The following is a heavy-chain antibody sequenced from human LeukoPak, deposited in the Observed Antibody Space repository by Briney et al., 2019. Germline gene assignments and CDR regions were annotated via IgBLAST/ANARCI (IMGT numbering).Heavy chain of an antibody. J-gene: IGHJ4*02. V-gene: IGHV4-34*01. CDR1: GGSFSGYY. CDR3: ASYSSSWYARDY. Sequence: LETLSLTSAVYGGSFSGYYWSWIRQPPGKGLEWIGEINHSGSTNYNPSLKSRVTISVDTSKNQFSLKLSSVTAADTAVYYCASYSSSWYARDYWGQGTLVTVSS. CDR2: INHSGST. D-gene: IGHD6-13*01.